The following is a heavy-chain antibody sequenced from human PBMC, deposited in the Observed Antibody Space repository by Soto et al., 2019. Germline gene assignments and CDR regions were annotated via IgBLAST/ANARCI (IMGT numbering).Heavy chain of an antibody. D-gene: IGHD3-22*01. J-gene: IGHJ3*02. CDR1: GGSLSSGGYY. Sequence: SDTLSLTCTVSGGSLSSGGYYWSWIRQHPGKGLEWIGYIYYSGSTYYNPSLKSRVTISVDTSKNQLSLKLSSVTAADTAGYYCARDMSPDYYDSSGYFHQGAYVIWGQGTMVNVSS. CDR2: IYYSGST. V-gene: IGHV4-31*03. CDR3: ARDMSPDYYDSSGYFHQGAYVI.